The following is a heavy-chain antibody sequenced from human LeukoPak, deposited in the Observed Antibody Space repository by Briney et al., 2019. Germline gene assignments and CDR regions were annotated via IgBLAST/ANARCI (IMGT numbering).Heavy chain of an antibody. V-gene: IGHV1-18*01. CDR2: ISAYNGNT. Sequence: ASVKVSCKASGYTFTSYGISWVRQAPGQGFEWMGWISAYNGNTNYAQKLQGRVTMTTDTSTSTAYMELRSLRSDDTAVYYCARASGGLRYFDWFRKGGPMNFDYWGQGTLVTVSS. J-gene: IGHJ4*02. CDR3: ARASGGLRYFDWFRKGGPMNFDY. CDR1: GYTFTSYG. D-gene: IGHD3-9*01.